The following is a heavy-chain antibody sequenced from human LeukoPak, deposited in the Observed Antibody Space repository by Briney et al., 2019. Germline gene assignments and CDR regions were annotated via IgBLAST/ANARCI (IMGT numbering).Heavy chain of an antibody. CDR3: ARSNPRGSGSYDY. D-gene: IGHD3-10*01. CDR2: IYYSGST. CDR1: GGSISSSSYY. Sequence: SETLSLACTVSGGSISSSSYYWGWIRQPPGKGLEWIGSIYYSGSTYYNPSLKSRVTISVDTSKNQLSLKLSSVTAADTAVYYCARSNPRGSGSYDYWGQGTLVTVSS. J-gene: IGHJ4*02. V-gene: IGHV4-39*01.